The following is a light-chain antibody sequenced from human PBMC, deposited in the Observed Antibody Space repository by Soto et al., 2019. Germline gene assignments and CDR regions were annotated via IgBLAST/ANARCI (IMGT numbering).Light chain of an antibody. CDR2: DAS. Sequence: DIQMTQSPSSLSASVGDRVTITCRASQSISHYLAWYQQKPGEAPKLLIYDASTLQGGIASRFSGSGSGTKFTLIISSLQPDDFATYYCQQYKSDSTFGQGTKVDIK. CDR1: QSISHY. J-gene: IGKJ2*01. V-gene: IGKV1-5*01. CDR3: QQYKSDST.